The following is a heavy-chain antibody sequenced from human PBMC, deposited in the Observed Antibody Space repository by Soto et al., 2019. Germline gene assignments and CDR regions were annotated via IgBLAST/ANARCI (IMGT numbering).Heavy chain of an antibody. CDR2: IYHRGST. CDR3: ARDMHAGFTHYFDP. V-gene: IGHV4-39*07. Sequence: SETLSPTCTVSGDSISSSRYYWGWVRQPPGKGLEWIGSIYHRGSTYYSPSLKSRVTISMDTSKNQLSLKLTSMTAADAAVYYCARDMHAGFTHYFDPWGQGTLVTVSS. D-gene: IGHD1-26*01. CDR1: GDSISSSRYY. J-gene: IGHJ5*02.